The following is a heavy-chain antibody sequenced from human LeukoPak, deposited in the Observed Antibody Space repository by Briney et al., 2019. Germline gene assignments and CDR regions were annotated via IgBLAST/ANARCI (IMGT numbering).Heavy chain of an antibody. CDR3: ARDSTTVTSYYYFDY. CDR1: GGSVSSGSYY. Sequence: SETLSLTCTVSGGSVSSGSYYCSWIRQPPGKGLEWIGYIYYSGSTNYNPSLKSRVTISVDTSKNQFSLKLSSVTAADTAVYYCARDSTTVTSYYYFDYWGQGTLVTVSS. D-gene: IGHD4-17*01. J-gene: IGHJ4*02. V-gene: IGHV4-61*01. CDR2: IYYSGST.